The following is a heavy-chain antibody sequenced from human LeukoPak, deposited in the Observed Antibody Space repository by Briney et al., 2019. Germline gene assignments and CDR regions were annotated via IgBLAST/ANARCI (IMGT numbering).Heavy chain of an antibody. V-gene: IGHV5-51*01. Sequence: GESLKISCKGSGYSFTSYWIGWVRQMPGKGLEWMGIIYPGDSDTRYSPSFQGQVTISADKSISTAYLQWSSLKASDTAMHNCARQESSGWYYFDYWGQGTLVTVSS. CDR1: GYSFTSYW. CDR3: ARQESSGWYYFDY. CDR2: IYPGDSDT. D-gene: IGHD6-19*01. J-gene: IGHJ4*02.